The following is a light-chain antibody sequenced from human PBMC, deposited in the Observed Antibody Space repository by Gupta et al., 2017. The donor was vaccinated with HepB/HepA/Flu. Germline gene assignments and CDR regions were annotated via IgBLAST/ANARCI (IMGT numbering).Light chain of an antibody. CDR1: QSGSSN. Sequence: EIVMTQSPATLSVSPGERATLSCRASQSGSSNLAWYQQKPGQAPRLLIYGASTRATGIPARFSGSGAGTEFTLTISSLQPEDFAVYYCQQYNNWPPYTFGQGTKLEIK. J-gene: IGKJ2*01. CDR2: GAS. V-gene: IGKV3-15*01. CDR3: QQYNNWPPYT.